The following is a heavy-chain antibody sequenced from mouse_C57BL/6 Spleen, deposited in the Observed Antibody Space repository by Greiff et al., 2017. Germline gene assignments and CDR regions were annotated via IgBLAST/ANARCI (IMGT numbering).Heavy chain of an antibody. CDR2: IDPSDSYT. Sequence: QVHVKQPGAELVMPGASVKLSCKASGYTFTSYWMHWVKQRPGQGLEWIGEIDPSDSYTNYNQKFKGKSTLTVDKSSSTAYMQLSSLTSEDSAVYYCARKELGLYYYAMDYWGQGTSVTVSS. D-gene: IGHD4-1*01. CDR3: ARKELGLYYYAMDY. CDR1: GYTFTSYW. J-gene: IGHJ4*01. V-gene: IGHV1-69*01.